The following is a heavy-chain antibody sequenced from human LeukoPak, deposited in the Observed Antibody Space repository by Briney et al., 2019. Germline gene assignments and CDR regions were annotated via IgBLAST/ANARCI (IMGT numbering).Heavy chain of an antibody. D-gene: IGHD3-22*01. CDR1: GYTFTSYW. CDR2: IYPGDSDT. V-gene: IGHV5-51*01. J-gene: IGHJ4*02. CDR3: ARQGVYYYDSSGYYDY. Sequence: KLGESLKISCQGSGYTFTSYWIGWVRQLPGKGLEWMGIIYPGDSDTRHSPSFQGQVTISADKSISTSYLQWSSLKASDTAMYYCARQGVYYYDSSGYYDYWGQGTLVTVSS.